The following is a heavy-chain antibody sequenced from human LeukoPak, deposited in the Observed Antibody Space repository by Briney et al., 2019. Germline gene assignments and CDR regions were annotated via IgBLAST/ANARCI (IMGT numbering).Heavy chain of an antibody. J-gene: IGHJ4*02. D-gene: IGHD3-22*01. CDR2: TYYRSKWYN. CDR3: ARDSRGAADSSGYTPGDY. Sequence: SQTLSLTCAISGDSVSSNSAAWNWIRQSPSRGLEWLGRTYYRSKWYNDYAVSVKSRITINPDTSKNQFSLQLNSVTPEDTAVYYCARDSRGAADSSGYTPGDYWGQGTLVTVSS. V-gene: IGHV6-1*01. CDR1: GDSVSSNSAA.